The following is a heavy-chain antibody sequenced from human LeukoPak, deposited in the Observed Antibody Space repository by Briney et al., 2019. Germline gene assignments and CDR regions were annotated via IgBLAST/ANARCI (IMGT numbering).Heavy chain of an antibody. CDR2: ISAYNGNT. CDR1: GYTFTSYG. CDR3: AREARRYCSSTSCYGFDY. V-gene: IGHV1-18*01. D-gene: IGHD2-2*01. Sequence: APVKVSCKASGYTFTSYGISWVRQAPGQGLEWMGWISAYNGNTNYAQKLQGRVTMTTDTSTSTAYMELRSLRSDDTAVYYCAREARRYCSSTSCYGFDYWGQGTLVTVSS. J-gene: IGHJ4*02.